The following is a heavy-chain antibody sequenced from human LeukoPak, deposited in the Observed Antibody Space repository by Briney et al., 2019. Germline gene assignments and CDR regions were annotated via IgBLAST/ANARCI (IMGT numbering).Heavy chain of an antibody. CDR1: GFTFSSYA. V-gene: IGHV3-66*01. CDR3: ANRRF. CDR2: IYSGGTT. J-gene: IGHJ4*02. D-gene: IGHD3-16*01. Sequence: GGSLRLSCAASGFTFSSYAMSWVRQAPGKGLEWVSLIYSGGTTKYADSVKGRFTISRDNSKNALYLQMDSLSADDTALYYCANRRFWGQGTLVTVSS.